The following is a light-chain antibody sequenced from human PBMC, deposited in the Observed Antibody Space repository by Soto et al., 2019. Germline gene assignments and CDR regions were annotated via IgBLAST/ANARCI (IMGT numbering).Light chain of an antibody. CDR2: WAS. Sequence: DIVMTQSPDSLGVSLGERATINCKSSQSVLHSSNNKNYLAWYQQKPGQPPKLLIYWASTRESGVPDRFSGSGSGTDFTLTISSLQAEDVAVYYCQQYYSTPPYTFGQGTKLEIK. V-gene: IGKV4-1*01. CDR3: QQYYSTPPYT. CDR1: QSVLHSSNNKNY. J-gene: IGKJ2*01.